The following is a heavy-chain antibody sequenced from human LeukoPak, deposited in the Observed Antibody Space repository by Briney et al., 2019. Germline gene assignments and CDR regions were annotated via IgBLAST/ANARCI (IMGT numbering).Heavy chain of an antibody. D-gene: IGHD3-22*01. Sequence: GGSLRLSCAGSGFTFRRYNMNWVRQAPGKGLEWVSSISSSSNYISCADSLKGRFIVSRDNAKNSVDLQMNSLRAEDTAVYYCARDSIEDYYDSSGYFDYWGQGILVTVSS. J-gene: IGHJ4*02. CDR2: ISSSSNYI. V-gene: IGHV3-21*01. CDR3: ARDSIEDYYDSSGYFDY. CDR1: GFTFRRYN.